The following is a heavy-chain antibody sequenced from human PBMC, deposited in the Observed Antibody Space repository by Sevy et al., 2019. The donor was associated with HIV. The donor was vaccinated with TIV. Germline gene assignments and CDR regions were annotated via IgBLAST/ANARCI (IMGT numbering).Heavy chain of an antibody. Sequence: GESLKISCVVSGLTFSSDSMNWVRQAPGKGLEWLAYISSSSRTICYADSVEGRFTISRDNDKKSVFLQMNNLRDEDSATYYCARDVDTPFVRSFDSWGQGTLVTVSS. CDR2: ISSSSRTI. V-gene: IGHV3-48*02. CDR1: GLTFSSDS. CDR3: ARDVDTPFVRSFDS. J-gene: IGHJ4*02. D-gene: IGHD5-18*01.